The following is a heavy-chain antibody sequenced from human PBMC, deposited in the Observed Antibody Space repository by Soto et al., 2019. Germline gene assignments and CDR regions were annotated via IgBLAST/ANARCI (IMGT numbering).Heavy chain of an antibody. CDR1: GFTFSNAW. J-gene: IGHJ4*02. Sequence: GGSLRLSCAASGFTFSNAWMNWVRQAPGKGPEWVGRIKSKSDGRTTDYAAPVKGRFTISRDDSKNTLYLQMNSLKTEDTAVYYCTSPFCTNAVCYFWGQGALVTVSS. CDR3: TSPFCTNAVCYF. V-gene: IGHV3-15*01. D-gene: IGHD2-8*01. CDR2: IKSKSDGRTT.